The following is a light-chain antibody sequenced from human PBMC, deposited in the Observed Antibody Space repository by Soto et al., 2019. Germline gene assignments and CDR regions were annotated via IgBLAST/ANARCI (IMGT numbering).Light chain of an antibody. CDR2: AAS. V-gene: IGKV1-39*01. J-gene: IGKJ1*01. CDR3: QQSYSTPCT. Sequence: DIQMTQSPSSLSASVGDRVTITCRASQSISSYLNWYQQKPEKAPKLLIYAASSLQSGVPSRFSGSGSGTDFTLTISSLQPEDFATYYCQQSYSTPCTFGQGTKVDIK. CDR1: QSISSY.